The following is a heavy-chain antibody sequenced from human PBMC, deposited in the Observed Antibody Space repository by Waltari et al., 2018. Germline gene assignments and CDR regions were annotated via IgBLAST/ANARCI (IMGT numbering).Heavy chain of an antibody. CDR2: INHSGST. CDR3: ARGQGYYDSSGFVVDFDY. CDR1: GGSFSGYY. V-gene: IGHV4-34*01. D-gene: IGHD3-22*01. J-gene: IGHJ4*02. Sequence: QVQLQQWGAGLLEPSETLSLTCAVYGGSFSGYYWSWIRQPPGKGLEWIGEINHSGSTNYNPSLKSRVTISVDTSKNQFSLKLSSVTAADTAVYYCARGQGYYDSSGFVVDFDYWGQGTLVTVSS.